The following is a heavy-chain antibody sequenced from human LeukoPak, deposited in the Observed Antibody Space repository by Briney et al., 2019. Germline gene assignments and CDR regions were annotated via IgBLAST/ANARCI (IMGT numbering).Heavy chain of an antibody. V-gene: IGHV1-3*02. CDR2: SNAGNGNT. J-gene: IGHJ4*02. CDR1: GYTFTSYA. D-gene: IGHD3-3*01. Sequence: ASVKVSCKASGYTFTSYAMYWVRQAPGQRLEWMGWSNAGNGNTKYSQEFQGRVTITRDTSASTAYMELSSLRSEDMAVYYCAREGDFWSGHRYYFDYWGQGTLVTVSS. CDR3: AREGDFWSGHRYYFDY.